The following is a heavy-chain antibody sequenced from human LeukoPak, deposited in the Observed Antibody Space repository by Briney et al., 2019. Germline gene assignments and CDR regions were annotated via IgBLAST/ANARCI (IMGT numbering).Heavy chain of an antibody. D-gene: IGHD3-22*01. CDR2: ISSSSSYI. CDR1: GFTFSSYN. Sequence: PGGSLRLSCAASGFTFSSYNMNWVRQAPGEGLEWVSSISSSSSYIYYADSVKGRFTISRDNVNNSLYLQMNSLRAEDTAVYYCARDHGTNFYDSSGYKALDIWGQGTMVIVSS. V-gene: IGHV3-21*06. J-gene: IGHJ3*02. CDR3: ARDHGTNFYDSSGYKALDI.